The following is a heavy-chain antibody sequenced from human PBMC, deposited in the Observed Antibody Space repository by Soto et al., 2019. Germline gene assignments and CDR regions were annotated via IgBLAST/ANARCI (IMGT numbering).Heavy chain of an antibody. CDR1: GFTFSSYG. D-gene: IGHD3-16*01. CDR3: AREDGGVFDY. J-gene: IGHJ4*02. Sequence: QVQLVESGGGVVQPGRSLRLSCAASGFTFSSYGMHWVRQAPGKGLEWVAVIWYDGSNKYYADSVKGRLTISRDNSKNTLYLQMNSLRAEDTAVYYCAREDGGVFDYWGQGTLVTVSS. CDR2: IWYDGSNK. V-gene: IGHV3-33*01.